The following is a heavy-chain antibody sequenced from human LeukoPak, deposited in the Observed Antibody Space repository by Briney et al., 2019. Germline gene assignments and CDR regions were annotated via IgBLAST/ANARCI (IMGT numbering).Heavy chain of an antibody. CDR1: GGSFSGYY. CDR2: INHSGST. J-gene: IGHJ5*02. V-gene: IGHV4-34*01. CDR3: ARLRVEMATTSQGWFDP. D-gene: IGHD5-24*01. Sequence: SETLSLTCAVYGGSFSGYYWSWIRQPPGKGLEWIGEINHSGSTNYNPSLKSRVTISVDTSKNQFSLKLSSVTAADTAVYYCARLRVEMATTSQGWFDPWGQGTLVTVSS.